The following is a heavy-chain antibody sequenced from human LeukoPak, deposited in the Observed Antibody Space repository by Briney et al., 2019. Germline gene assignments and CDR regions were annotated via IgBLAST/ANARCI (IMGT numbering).Heavy chain of an antibody. CDR2: AFYTGNT. V-gene: IGHV4-39*01. CDR1: GGSINGGVSY. Sequence: SETLSLTCTVSGGSINGGVSYWGWIRQSPGKGLEWIGSAFYTGNTYYNPSLESRITIGVDTSRDQFTLKMKSVTASDTAVHFCARGRGQWLASRDWGQGILVTVSS. J-gene: IGHJ4*02. D-gene: IGHD6-19*01. CDR3: ARGRGQWLASRD.